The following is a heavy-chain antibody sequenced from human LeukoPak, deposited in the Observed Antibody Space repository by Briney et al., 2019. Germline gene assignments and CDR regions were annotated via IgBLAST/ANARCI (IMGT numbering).Heavy chain of an antibody. D-gene: IGHD3-10*01. V-gene: IGHV1-2*02. Sequence: ASVKVSCKASGYTFTGYYMHWVRQAPGEGLEWMGWINPNSGGTSYAQKFQGRVTMTRDMSTSTVYMELSSLRSEDTAVYYCARVEEGYGSGRRENYFYYYMDVWGKGTTVTISS. J-gene: IGHJ6*03. CDR2: INPNSGGT. CDR3: ARVEEGYGSGRRENYFYYYMDV. CDR1: GYTFTGYY.